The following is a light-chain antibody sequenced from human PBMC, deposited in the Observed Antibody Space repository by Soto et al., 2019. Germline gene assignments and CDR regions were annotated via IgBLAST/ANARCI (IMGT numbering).Light chain of an antibody. V-gene: IGKV1-39*01. J-gene: IGKJ5*01. CDR3: QQSYRNPIT. CDR2: AAS. Sequence: DIQMTQSASSLSASVGERATITCRASQSISNYLNWYQQKPGKAPNLLIHAASSLQTGVPPRFSGSGSGTDFTLTISSLQPEDFATYFCQQSYRNPITFGQGTRLEIK. CDR1: QSISNY.